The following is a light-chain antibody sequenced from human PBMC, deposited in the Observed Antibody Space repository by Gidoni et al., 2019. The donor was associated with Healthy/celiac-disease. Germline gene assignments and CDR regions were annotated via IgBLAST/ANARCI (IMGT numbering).Light chain of an antibody. CDR1: QSISSY. V-gene: IGKV1-39*01. CDR2: AAS. J-gene: IGKJ4*01. Sequence: DIQMTQSPSSLSASVGDRVTITCRASQSISSYFNWYQQKPGKDPKLLIYAASSLQSGVPSRFSGSGSGTDFTLTISSLQPEDFATYYCQQSYSTPQGTFGGGTKVEIK. CDR3: QQSYSTPQGT.